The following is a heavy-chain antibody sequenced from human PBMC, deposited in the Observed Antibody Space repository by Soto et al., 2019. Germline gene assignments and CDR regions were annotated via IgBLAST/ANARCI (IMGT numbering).Heavy chain of an antibody. V-gene: IGHV1-69*02. Sequence: SVKVSCKASGGTFSSYTISLVRQAPGQGLEWMGRIIPILGIANYAQKFQGRVTITADKSTSTAYMELSSLRSEDTAVYYCAVGRANYDFWSGVFDYWGQGTLVTVSS. CDR2: IIPILGIA. CDR3: AVGRANYDFWSGVFDY. J-gene: IGHJ4*02. D-gene: IGHD3-3*01. CDR1: GGTFSSYT.